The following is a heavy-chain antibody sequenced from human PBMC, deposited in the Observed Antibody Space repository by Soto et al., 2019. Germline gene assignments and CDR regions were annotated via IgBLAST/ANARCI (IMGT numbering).Heavy chain of an antibody. CDR1: GGTFSSYA. D-gene: IGHD3-10*01. Sequence: GASVKVSCKASGGTFSSYAISWVRQAPGQGLEWMGGIIPIFGTANYAQKFQGRVTITADESTSTAYMELNSLRAEDTAVYYCARDPYYGAIDYWGLGTLVTVSS. CDR3: ARDPYYGAIDY. J-gene: IGHJ4*02. CDR2: IIPIFGTA. V-gene: IGHV1-69*13.